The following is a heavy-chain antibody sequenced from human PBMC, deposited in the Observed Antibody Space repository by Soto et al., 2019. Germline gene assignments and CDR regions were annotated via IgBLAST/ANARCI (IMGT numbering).Heavy chain of an antibody. CDR2: IIPIFGTA. V-gene: IGHV1-69*13. Sequence: SVKVSCKASGGTFSSYAISWVRQAPGQGLEWMGGIIPIFGTANYAQKFQGRVTITADESTSTAYMELSSLRSEDTAVYYCARVTGEMATPFDYWGQGTLVTVSS. J-gene: IGHJ4*02. D-gene: IGHD5-12*01. CDR3: ARVTGEMATPFDY. CDR1: GGTFSSYA.